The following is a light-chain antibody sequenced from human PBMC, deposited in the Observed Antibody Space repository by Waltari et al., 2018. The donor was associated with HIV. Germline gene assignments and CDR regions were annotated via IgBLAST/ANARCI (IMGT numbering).Light chain of an antibody. CDR1: TIGTKD. CDR3: QGGHYSVG. V-gene: IGLV3-9*01. J-gene: IGLJ3*02. Sequence: SYELTQPFSVSVALGQTVRITCGGSTIGTKDVHWYQQRPGQAPLLVIFNDRNRPSGIPGRFSGSKSRNTATLTISGAQAGDEADHFRQGGHYSVGFGGGTKLTVL. CDR2: NDR.